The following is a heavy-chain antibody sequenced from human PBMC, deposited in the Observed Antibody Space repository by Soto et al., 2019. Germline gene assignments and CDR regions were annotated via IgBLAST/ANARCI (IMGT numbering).Heavy chain of an antibody. J-gene: IGHJ5*02. V-gene: IGHV1-46*01. CDR3: ARASSSSREDWFAP. CDR1: GNTFTSYD. Sequence: ASVKVSCKASGNTFTSYDMHWVRQAPGQGLEWMGKINPGGGSTRYAQKFQGRVTMTRDTSTRTVYMELSSLRNEDTAVYYCARASSSSREDWFAPWGQGT. CDR2: INPGGGST. D-gene: IGHD6-13*01.